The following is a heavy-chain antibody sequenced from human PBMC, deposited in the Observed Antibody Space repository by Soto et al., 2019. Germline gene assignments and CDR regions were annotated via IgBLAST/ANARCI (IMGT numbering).Heavy chain of an antibody. V-gene: IGHV4-34*01. J-gene: IGHJ4*02. CDR2: INHSGST. Sequence: PSETLSLTXAVYGGSFSGYYWSWIRQPPGKGLEWIGEINHSGSTNYNPSLKSRVTISVDTSKNQFSLKLSSVTAADTAVYYCARRRDYYDSSAIKGDTFDYWGQGTLVTVSS. D-gene: IGHD3-22*01. CDR1: GGSFSGYY. CDR3: ARRRDYYDSSAIKGDTFDY.